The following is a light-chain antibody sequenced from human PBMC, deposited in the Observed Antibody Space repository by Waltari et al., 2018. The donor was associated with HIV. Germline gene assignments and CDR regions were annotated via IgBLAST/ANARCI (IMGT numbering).Light chain of an antibody. CDR3: QQHNTWPA. CDR1: QSVSWN. CDR2: GAS. J-gene: IGKJ2*01. V-gene: IGKV3-15*01. Sequence: EIVMTQSPATLSVSPGESATLPCRASQSVSWNLAWYKQKPGQAPRLLIYGASTRAPGTPARFTGNGSGTDFTLTVSSLQPEDFAVYYCQQHNTWPAFGQGTKLEIK.